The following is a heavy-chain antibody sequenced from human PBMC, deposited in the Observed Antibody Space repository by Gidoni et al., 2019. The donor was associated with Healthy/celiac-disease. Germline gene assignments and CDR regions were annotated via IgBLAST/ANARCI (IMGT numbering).Heavy chain of an antibody. V-gene: IGHV4-30-2*01. Sequence: QLQLQESGSGLLKPSETLSLTCAVSGGSIATGGFSWSWIRQPPGQGLEFIGHIYHSGGAFYNPSLKSRATISVDKSKRHFSLRLNSVTAADTAVYFCARMFFWSGSYLDSWGPGTLVTVSS. CDR2: IYHSGGA. CDR3: ARMFFWSGSYLDS. J-gene: IGHJ4*02. CDR1: GGSIATGGFS. D-gene: IGHD3-3*01.